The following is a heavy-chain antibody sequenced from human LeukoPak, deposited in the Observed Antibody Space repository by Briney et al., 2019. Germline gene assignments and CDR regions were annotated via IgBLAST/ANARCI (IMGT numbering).Heavy chain of an antibody. CDR3: ARGNIVATTSSYDY. CDR1: GFTFSTYA. Sequence: GGSLRLSCAGSGFTFSTYAMHWVRQAPGKGLKWVAVISYDGSNEYYAYSVKGRFTISRDNSKNTLYLQMNSLRAEDTAVYYCARGNIVATTSSYDYWGQGTLVTVSS. D-gene: IGHD5-12*01. V-gene: IGHV3-30-3*01. J-gene: IGHJ4*02. CDR2: ISYDGSNE.